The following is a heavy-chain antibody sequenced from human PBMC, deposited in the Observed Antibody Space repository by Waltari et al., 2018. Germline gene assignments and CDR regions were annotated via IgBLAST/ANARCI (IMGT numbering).Heavy chain of an antibody. CDR1: GFSLSTSVVG. D-gene: IGHD2-2*01. V-gene: IGHV2-5*02. CDR2: IYWDDDK. CDR3: AHSQPSRPQSAAITYYFDY. Sequence: QITLKESGPTLVKPTQTLTLTCTFSGFSLSTSVVGVGWIRQPPGKALEWLALIYWDDDKRYSPSLKIRFTITKDTSKNHVVLTMTNMDPVDTATYYCAHSQPSRPQSAAITYYFDYWGQGTLVTVSS. J-gene: IGHJ4*02.